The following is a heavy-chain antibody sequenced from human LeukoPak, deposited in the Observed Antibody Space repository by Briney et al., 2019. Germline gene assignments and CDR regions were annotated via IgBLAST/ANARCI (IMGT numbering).Heavy chain of an antibody. Sequence: SETLSLTCTVSGGSISSGDYYWSWIRQPPGKGLEWIGYIYYSGSTYYNPSLKSRVTISVDTSKNQFSLKLSSVTAADTAVYYCARVSFWSESYYYYYYMDVWGKETTVTVSS. D-gene: IGHD3-3*01. V-gene: IGHV4-30-4*08. J-gene: IGHJ6*03. CDR3: ARVSFWSESYYYYYYMDV. CDR1: GGSISSGDYY. CDR2: IYYSGST.